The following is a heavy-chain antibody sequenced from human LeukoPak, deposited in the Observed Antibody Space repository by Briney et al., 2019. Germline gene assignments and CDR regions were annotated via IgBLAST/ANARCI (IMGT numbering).Heavy chain of an antibody. CDR3: ARGLWGYDFWSGYYTRFDP. V-gene: IGHV3-21*01. D-gene: IGHD3-3*01. CDR1: GFTFSSYS. CDR2: ISSSSSYI. Sequence: PGGSLRLSCAASGFTFSSYSMNCVRQAPGKGLEWVSSISSSSSYIYYADSVKGRFTISRDNAKNSLYLQMNSLRAEDTAVYYCARGLWGYDFWSGYYTRFDPWGQGTLVTVSS. J-gene: IGHJ5*02.